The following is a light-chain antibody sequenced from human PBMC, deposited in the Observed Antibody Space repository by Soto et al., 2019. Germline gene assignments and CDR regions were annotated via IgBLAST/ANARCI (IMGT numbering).Light chain of an antibody. V-gene: IGLV3-27*01. CDR2: KDS. CDR3: YSAADNNRV. CDR1: ILTKNY. J-gene: IGLJ7*01. Sequence: SYELTQPSSVSVSPGQTARITCSGDILTKNYARWFQQKPGQAPLLLIYKDSERPSGIPERFSGSSSGTTVTLTISGAQVEDEADYYCYSAADNNRVFGGGTQLTVL.